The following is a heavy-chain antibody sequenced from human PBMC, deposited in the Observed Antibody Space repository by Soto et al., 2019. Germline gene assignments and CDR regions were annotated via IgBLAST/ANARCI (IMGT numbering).Heavy chain of an antibody. Sequence: LRLSCAASGFTFSTYAMSWVRQAPGKGLEWVSAISGSGGSTYYTDSVKGRFTISRDNSKNTLYLQMNSLRAEDTAVYYCAVRKTGSFFDYWGQGTLVTVSS. J-gene: IGHJ4*02. CDR2: ISGSGGST. CDR3: AVRKTGSFFDY. D-gene: IGHD1-26*01. V-gene: IGHV3-23*01. CDR1: GFTFSTYA.